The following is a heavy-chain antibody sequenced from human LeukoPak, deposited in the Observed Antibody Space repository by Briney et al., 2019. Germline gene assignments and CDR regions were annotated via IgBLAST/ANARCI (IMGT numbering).Heavy chain of an antibody. CDR3: ARGYGSGSYAGYNWFDP. V-gene: IGHV5-51*01. CDR1: GYSFSSYW. J-gene: IGHJ5*02. Sequence: GESLKISCQGSGYSFSSYWIGWVRQMPGKGLEWMGIIYPGDSDTRYSPSFQGQVTISADKSISTAYLQWSSLKASDTAMYYCARGYGSGSYAGYNWFDPWGQGTLVTVSS. D-gene: IGHD3-10*01. CDR2: IYPGDSDT.